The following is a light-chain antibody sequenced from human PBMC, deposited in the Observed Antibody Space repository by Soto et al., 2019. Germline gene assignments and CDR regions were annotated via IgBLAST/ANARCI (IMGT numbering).Light chain of an antibody. CDR1: QGIRND. Sequence: IQMAQSPSSLSASVGDSVTITVRASQGIRNDLGWYQQKPGKAPKLLIYAASSLQSGVPSRFSGSGSGTDFTLTISSLQPEDFATYYCQQSYSTLPITFGQGTRLEIK. CDR2: AAS. CDR3: QQSYSTLPIT. V-gene: IGKV1-39*01. J-gene: IGKJ5*01.